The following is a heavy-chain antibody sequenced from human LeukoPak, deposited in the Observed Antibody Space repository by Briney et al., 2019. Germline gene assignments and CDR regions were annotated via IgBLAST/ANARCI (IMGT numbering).Heavy chain of an antibody. CDR3: ARGVTAPHRWVGWFAP. CDR1: GDTFTGYY. CDR2: TNPNSGGT. Sequence: GASVKVSCKAYGDTFTGYYMHWVRQAPGQGLEWMGWTNPNSGGTNYAQKFQGRVTMTRDTSISTAYMELRRLRSDDTAVYYCARGVTAPHRWVGWFAPWGQGTLVTVSS. V-gene: IGHV1-2*02. J-gene: IGHJ5*02. D-gene: IGHD4-23*01.